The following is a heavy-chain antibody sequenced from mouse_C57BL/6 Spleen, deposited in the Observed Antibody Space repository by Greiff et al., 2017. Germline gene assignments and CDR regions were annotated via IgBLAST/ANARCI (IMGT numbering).Heavy chain of an antibody. V-gene: IGHV1-85*01. J-gene: IGHJ4*01. Sequence: QVQLKESGPELVKPGASVKLSCKASGYTFTSYDINWVKQRPGQGLEWIGWIYPRDGSTKYNEKFKGKATLTVDTSSSTAYMELHSLTSEDSAVYFCAREGMKLLYAMDYWGQGTSGTVSS. CDR2: IYPRDGST. CDR1: GYTFTSYD. CDR3: AREGMKLLYAMDY. D-gene: IGHD2-10*02.